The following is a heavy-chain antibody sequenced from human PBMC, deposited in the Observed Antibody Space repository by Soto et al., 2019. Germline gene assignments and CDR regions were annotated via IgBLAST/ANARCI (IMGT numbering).Heavy chain of an antibody. J-gene: IGHJ4*02. CDR3: AKDTPLSTLFY. Sequence: QVQLVESGGGVVQPGRSLRLSCAASGFTFSGYGMHWVRQAPGKGLEWVAVISYDGSNKYYADSVKGRFTISRDNSKNTLYLQMNSLRAEDTAVYYCAKDTPLSTLFYWGQGTLVTVSS. D-gene: IGHD3-16*01. CDR2: ISYDGSNK. V-gene: IGHV3-30*18. CDR1: GFTFSGYG.